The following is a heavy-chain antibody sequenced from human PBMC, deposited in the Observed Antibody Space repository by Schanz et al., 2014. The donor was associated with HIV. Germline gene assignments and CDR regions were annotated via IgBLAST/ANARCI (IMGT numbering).Heavy chain of an antibody. J-gene: IGHJ4*02. CDR1: GYPFTSYY. Sequence: QVQLVQSGAEVKKPGASVKVSCKASGYPFTSYYMHWVRQAPGQGLEWMGIINPSGGSTTYAQKFQGRVTMTRDTSTRTVHMELSSLRSEDTALYYCARVSGWSSFDYWGQGTLVIVSS. CDR2: INPSGGST. D-gene: IGHD6-13*01. CDR3: ARVSGWSSFDY. V-gene: IGHV1-46*01.